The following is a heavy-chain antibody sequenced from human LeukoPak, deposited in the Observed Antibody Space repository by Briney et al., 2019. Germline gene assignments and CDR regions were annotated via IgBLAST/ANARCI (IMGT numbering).Heavy chain of an antibody. CDR3: ATIKRGNIFGFFDF. J-gene: IGHJ4*02. Sequence: SETLSLTCTVSGGSISSHYWSWVRQPPGKGLEWIGYVLDNVRTKDNPSLNSRFTLSADTSKNQFFLRLTYVTGAETAVYYCATIKRGNIFGFFDFWGQGILVTVSS. D-gene: IGHD5-18*01. CDR2: VLDNVRT. CDR1: GGSISSHY. V-gene: IGHV4-59*11.